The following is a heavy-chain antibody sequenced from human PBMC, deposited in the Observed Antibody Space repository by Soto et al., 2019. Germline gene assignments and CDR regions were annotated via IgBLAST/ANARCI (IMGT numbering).Heavy chain of an antibody. V-gene: IGHV4-34*01. J-gene: IGHJ5*02. CDR3: ARVLIRYGGKMGTWFDP. CDR1: GGSFSGYY. CDR2: INHSGST. Sequence: TSETLSLTCAVYGGSFSGYYWSWIRQPPGKGLEWIGEINHSGSTNYNPSLKSRVTISVDTSKNQFSLKLSSVTAADTAVYYCARVLIRYGGKMGTWFDPWGQGTLVTVSS. D-gene: IGHD4-17*01.